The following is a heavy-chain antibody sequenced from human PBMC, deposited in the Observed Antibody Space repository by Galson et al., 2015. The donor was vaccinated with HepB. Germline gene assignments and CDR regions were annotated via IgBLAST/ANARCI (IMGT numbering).Heavy chain of an antibody. J-gene: IGHJ4*02. CDR2: IYWDDDK. Sequence: PALVKPTPTLTLTCTCSGFSLSSSGVAVGWIRQPPGKALEWLALIYWDDDKRYSPSLKSRLTITGDTSKNQVVLRMTNMDPVDTATYYCAHRQGSSWYNWGQGTLVTVSS. CDR1: GFSLSSSGVA. V-gene: IGHV2-5*02. D-gene: IGHD6-13*01. CDR3: AHRQGSSWYN.